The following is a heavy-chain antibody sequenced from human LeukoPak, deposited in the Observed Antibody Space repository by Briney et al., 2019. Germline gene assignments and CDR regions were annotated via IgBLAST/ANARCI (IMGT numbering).Heavy chain of an antibody. CDR1: GYSISSGYY. CDR2: IYHSGST. D-gene: IGHD2-15*01. J-gene: IGHJ6*03. CDR3: ARFPGSAEYRHYYYMDV. V-gene: IGHV4-38-2*02. Sequence: SETLSLTCTVSGYSISSGYYWGWIRQPPGKGLEWIGSIYHSGSTYYNPSLKSRVTMSVDTSKNQLSLKVSSVTAADTAVYYCARFPGSAEYRHYYYMDVWGKGTAVTVSS.